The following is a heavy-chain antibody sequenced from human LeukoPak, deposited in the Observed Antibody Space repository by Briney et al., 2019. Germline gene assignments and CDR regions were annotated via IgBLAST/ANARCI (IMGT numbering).Heavy chain of an antibody. Sequence: NSGGSLRLSCAASGFTFSSYSMNWVRQAPGKGLEWVSSISSSSSYIYYADSVKGRFTISRDNAKNSLYLQMNSLRAEDTAVYYCARVVENYDFWSGYYSDWFDPWGQGTLVTVSS. CDR2: ISSSSSYI. CDR1: GFTFSSYS. CDR3: ARVVENYDFWSGYYSDWFDP. J-gene: IGHJ5*02. V-gene: IGHV3-21*01. D-gene: IGHD3-3*01.